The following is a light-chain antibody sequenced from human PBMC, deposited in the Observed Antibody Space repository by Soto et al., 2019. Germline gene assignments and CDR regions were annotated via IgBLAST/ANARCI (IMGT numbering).Light chain of an antibody. CDR2: DVS. CDR1: SSDVGRYNY. V-gene: IGLV2-14*01. CDR3: TSFTTSSTFF. Sequence: QSALAQPASVSGSPGQSITISCTGTSSDVGRYNYVSWFQQHPGKAPKLLIYDVSNWPSGVSDRFSGSKSGNTASLTISGLQAEDEADYYCTSFTTSSTFFFGTGTKSPS. J-gene: IGLJ1*01.